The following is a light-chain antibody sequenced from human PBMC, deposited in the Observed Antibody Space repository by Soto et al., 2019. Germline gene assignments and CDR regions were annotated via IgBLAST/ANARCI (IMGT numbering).Light chain of an antibody. CDR3: QQSDSIPIT. Sequence: IHMTQSPSSLSASVGGRFTITCRASQTISRNLNWYQQKPGKAPKLLIYAAFSLQSGVPSRFSGSGSGTDFTLAISSLQPEDFATYYCQQSDSIPITFGQGTRLEIK. CDR1: QTISRN. CDR2: AAF. V-gene: IGKV1-39*01. J-gene: IGKJ5*01.